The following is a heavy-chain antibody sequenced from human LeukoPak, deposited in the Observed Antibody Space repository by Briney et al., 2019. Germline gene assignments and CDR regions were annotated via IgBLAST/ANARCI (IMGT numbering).Heavy chain of an antibody. Sequence: SVKVSCKASGGTFSSYAISWVRQAPGQGLEWMGRIIPILGIANYAQKFQGRVTITADKSTSTAYMELSSLRSEDTAVYYCARGTPTLAAAPAYWGQGTLVTVSS. D-gene: IGHD6-13*01. CDR1: GGTFSSYA. CDR2: IIPILGIA. J-gene: IGHJ4*02. CDR3: ARGTPTLAAAPAY. V-gene: IGHV1-69*04.